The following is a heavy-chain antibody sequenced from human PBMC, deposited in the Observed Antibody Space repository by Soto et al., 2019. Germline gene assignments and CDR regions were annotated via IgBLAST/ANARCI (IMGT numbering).Heavy chain of an antibody. CDR3: ARFTTVTGSNSSKYYYYYYYMDV. CDR2: MNPNSGNT. V-gene: IGHV1-8*01. CDR1: GYTFTSYD. J-gene: IGHJ6*03. Sequence: ASVKVSCKASGYTFTSYDINWVRQATGQGLEWMGWMNPNSGNTGYAQKFQGRVTMTRNTSISTAYMELSSLRSEDTAVYYCARFTTVTGSNSSKYYYYYYYMDVWGKGTTVTVSS. D-gene: IGHD4-17*01.